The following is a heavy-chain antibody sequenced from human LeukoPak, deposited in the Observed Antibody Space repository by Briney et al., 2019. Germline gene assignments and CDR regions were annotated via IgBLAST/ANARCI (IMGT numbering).Heavy chain of an antibody. Sequence: SETLSLTCTVSGGSISSYYWSWIRQPPGKGLEWIGYIYYSGSINYNPSLKSRVTISVDTSKNQFSLKLSSVTAADTAVYYCAGEGGGYDSSGSFDYWGQGTLVTVSS. V-gene: IGHV4-59*01. CDR3: AGEGGGYDSSGSFDY. CDR1: GGSISSYY. CDR2: IYYSGSI. J-gene: IGHJ4*02. D-gene: IGHD3-22*01.